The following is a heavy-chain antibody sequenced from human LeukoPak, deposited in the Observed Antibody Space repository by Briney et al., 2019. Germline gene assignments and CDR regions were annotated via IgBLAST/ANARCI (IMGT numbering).Heavy chain of an antibody. J-gene: IGHJ3*02. CDR1: GGSSRSYF. D-gene: IGHD3-16*01. Sequence: SETLSLTCTVSGGSSRSYFWHWIRQPAGKGLEWVGRIYSNGNTNYNPSLKRRLTISLDTSKKQFSLMMTSVTAADTAVYYCARERGDAVDAFDIWGQGTVVTVSS. CDR3: ARERGDAVDAFDI. V-gene: IGHV4-4*07. CDR2: IYSNGNT.